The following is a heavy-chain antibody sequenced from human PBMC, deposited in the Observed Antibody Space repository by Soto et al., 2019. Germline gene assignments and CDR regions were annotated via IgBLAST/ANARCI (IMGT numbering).Heavy chain of an antibody. CDR3: ARGFEYCSSTSCYYYYYYMDV. J-gene: IGHJ6*03. CDR2: INHSGST. D-gene: IGHD2-2*01. Sequence: QVQLQQWGAGLLKPSETLSLTCAVYGGSFSGYYWSWIRQPPGKGLEWIGEINHSGSTNYNPSLKSRVTISVDTSKTQFSLKLSSVTAADTAVYYCARGFEYCSSTSCYYYYYYMDVWGKGTTVTVSS. CDR1: GGSFSGYY. V-gene: IGHV4-34*01.